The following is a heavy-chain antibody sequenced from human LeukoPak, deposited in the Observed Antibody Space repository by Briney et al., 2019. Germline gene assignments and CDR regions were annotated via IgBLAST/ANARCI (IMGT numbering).Heavy chain of an antibody. CDR1: GGSISSGDYY. CDR2: IYYSGST. V-gene: IGHV4-30-4*01. J-gene: IGHJ4*02. CDR3: ARVQLASEYYFDY. D-gene: IGHD5-24*01. Sequence: SETLSLTCTVSGGSISSGDYYWSWIRQPPGKGLEWIGYIYYSGSTYYNPSLKSRVTISLDMSKNQFSLKLSSVTAADTAVYYCARVQLASEYYFDYWGQGTLVTVSS.